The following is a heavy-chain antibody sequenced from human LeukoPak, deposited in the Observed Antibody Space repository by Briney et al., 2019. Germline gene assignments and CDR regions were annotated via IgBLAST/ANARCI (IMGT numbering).Heavy chain of an antibody. CDR1: GFTFSGFW. J-gene: IGHJ3*01. CDR2: INSDGSEG. D-gene: IGHD6-6*01. V-gene: IGHV3-7*03. CDR3: ARSSYSSSSSV. Sequence: GGSLRLSCAVSGFTFSGFWMSWSRQAPGKGLEWVASINSDGSEGYYADVVKGRFTISRDNAKNSLYLQINSLRAEDTAVYCCARSSYSSSSSVWGQGTMVTVSS.